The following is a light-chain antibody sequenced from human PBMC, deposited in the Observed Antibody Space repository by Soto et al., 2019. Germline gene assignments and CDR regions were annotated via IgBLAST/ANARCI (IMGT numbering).Light chain of an antibody. CDR3: TSYTSSTPFYV. Sequence: QAVVTQPASVSGSPGQSITISCTGTSSDVGGYNYVSWYQQHPGKAPQLIIYDVSNRPSGVSDRFSGSKSGNTASLTISGLQAEDEAEYYCTSYTSSTPFYVFGTGTKLTVL. V-gene: IGLV2-14*01. CDR1: SSDVGGYNY. J-gene: IGLJ1*01. CDR2: DVS.